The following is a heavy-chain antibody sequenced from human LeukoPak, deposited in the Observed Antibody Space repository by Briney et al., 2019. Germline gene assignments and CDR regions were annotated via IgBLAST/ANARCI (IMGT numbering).Heavy chain of an antibody. V-gene: IGHV5-51*01. CDR2: IYPGDSDT. Sequence: GESLKISCKGSGYSFTTYWIVWVRQMPGKGLEWMGVIYPGDSDTRYSPSFQGQVTISADKSISTAYLQWSSLKASDTAMYYCAREESDRLDYWGQGTLVTVSS. J-gene: IGHJ4*02. CDR3: AREESDRLDY. CDR1: GYSFTTYW. D-gene: IGHD2-21*02.